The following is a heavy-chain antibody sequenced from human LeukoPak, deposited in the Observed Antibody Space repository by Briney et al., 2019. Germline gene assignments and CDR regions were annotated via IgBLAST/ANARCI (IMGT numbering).Heavy chain of an antibody. D-gene: IGHD5-18*01. Sequence: GASVKVSCKASGYTFTSYAMHWVRQAPGQRLEWMGWINAGNGNTKYSQKFQGRVTITRDTSASTAYMELSSLRPEDTAVYYCARGVRVDTATPSQYYFDYWGQGTLVTVSS. CDR1: GYTFTSYA. J-gene: IGHJ4*02. V-gene: IGHV1-3*01. CDR3: ARGVRVDTATPSQYYFDY. CDR2: INAGNGNT.